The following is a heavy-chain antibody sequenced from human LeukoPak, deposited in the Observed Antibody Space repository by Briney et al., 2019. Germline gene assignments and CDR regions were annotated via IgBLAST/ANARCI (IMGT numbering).Heavy chain of an antibody. CDR3: ATYSSAWSYFDY. V-gene: IGHV1-2*02. D-gene: IGHD6-19*01. CDR2: ISPNSGDT. J-gene: IGHJ4*02. CDR1: RSPLTRPY. Sequence: APMPGPLQPFRSPLTRPYMPSVPHAPGPRLEWMGWISPNSGDTNYAQKFQGRVTMTRDTSISTAYMELSRLRSNDTAVYYCATYSSAWSYFDYWGQGTLVSVSS.